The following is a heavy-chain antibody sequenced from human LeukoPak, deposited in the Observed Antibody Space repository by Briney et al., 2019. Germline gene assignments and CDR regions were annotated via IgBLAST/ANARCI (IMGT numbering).Heavy chain of an antibody. CDR1: GFTFSSYS. Sequence: GGSLRLSCAASGFTFSSYSMNWVRQAPGKGLEWVSYISSSSSTIYYADSVKGRFTISRDNAKNSLYLQMNSLRAEDTAVYYCAIDQLLSSRDWFDPWGQGTLVTVSS. CDR2: ISSSSSTI. CDR3: AIDQLLSSRDWFDP. J-gene: IGHJ5*02. D-gene: IGHD2-2*01. V-gene: IGHV3-48*01.